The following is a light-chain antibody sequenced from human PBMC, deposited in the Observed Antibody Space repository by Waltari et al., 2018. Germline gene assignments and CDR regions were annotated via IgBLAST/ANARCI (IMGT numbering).Light chain of an antibody. V-gene: IGKV3-11*01. J-gene: IGKJ4*01. CDR2: DAS. CDR3: QQRSNWPPAVT. CDR1: QSISSY. Sequence: ELVLTQSPATLPLYPGERATLSCRASQSISSYFAWYQQKPGHAPRLLIYDASPRATGIPARFSGSGSGTEFTLTISSLEPEDFAVYYCQQRSNWPPAVTCGGGTKVEIK.